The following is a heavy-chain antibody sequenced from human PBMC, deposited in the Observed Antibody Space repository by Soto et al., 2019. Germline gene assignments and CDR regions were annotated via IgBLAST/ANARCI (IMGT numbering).Heavy chain of an antibody. D-gene: IGHD6-19*01. J-gene: IGHJ5*02. CDR1: GYTFTRYA. V-gene: IGHV1-3*01. CDR3: ARVSVSSGWYNWFDP. CDR2: INAGNGNT. Sequence: GASVKVSCKASGYTFTRYAMHWVRQAPGQRLEWMGWINAGNGNTKYSQKFQGRVTITRDTSASTAYMELSSLRSEDTAVYYCARVSVSSGWYNWFDPWGQGTLVTVSS.